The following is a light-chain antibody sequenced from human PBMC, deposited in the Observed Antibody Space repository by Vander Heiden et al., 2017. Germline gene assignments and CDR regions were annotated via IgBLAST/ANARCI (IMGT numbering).Light chain of an antibody. CDR1: QSVSRY. V-gene: IGKV3-11*01. CDR2: DAF. Sequence: EIVLTQSSATLSLSPGDRATHSCSSSQSVSRYLAWYQQKPGQAPRLLIHDAFNRAAGIPARFSGSGSGTDFTLTISSLQPEDFAVYYCQQSSNRPLTFGGGTRVEI. CDR3: QQSSNRPLT. J-gene: IGKJ4*01.